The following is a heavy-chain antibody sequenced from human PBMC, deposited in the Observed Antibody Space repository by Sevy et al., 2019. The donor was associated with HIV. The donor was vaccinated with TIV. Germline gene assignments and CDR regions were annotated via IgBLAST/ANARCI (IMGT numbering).Heavy chain of an antibody. J-gene: IGHJ4*02. D-gene: IGHD5-12*01. V-gene: IGHV3-33*08. Sequence: GGSLRLSCAASGFTFNTYGMHWVRQAPGKGLEWVALIWYDGTNKYYADSVKGRFTISRDNSKNTLSLQMNSLRAEDTAVYYCARYRDGYNYDYWGQGTLVTVSS. CDR3: ARYRDGYNYDY. CDR1: GFTFNTYG. CDR2: IWYDGTNK.